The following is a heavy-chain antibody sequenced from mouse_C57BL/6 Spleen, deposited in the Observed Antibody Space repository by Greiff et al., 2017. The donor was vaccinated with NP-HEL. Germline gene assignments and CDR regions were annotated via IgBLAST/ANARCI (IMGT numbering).Heavy chain of an antibody. Sequence: QVQLQQSGAELVRPGSSVKLSCKASGYTFISYWMHWVKQRPIQGLEWIGNIDPSDSETNYNQKFKDKATLTADKSSSTAYMQLSSQTSEDTAVYYCAEGEKITGFAGWGQVTLVTAAA. CDR1: GYTFISYW. CDR3: AEGEKITGFAG. J-gene: IGHJ3*01. D-gene: IGHD2-4*01. V-gene: IGHV1-52*01. CDR2: IDPSDSET.